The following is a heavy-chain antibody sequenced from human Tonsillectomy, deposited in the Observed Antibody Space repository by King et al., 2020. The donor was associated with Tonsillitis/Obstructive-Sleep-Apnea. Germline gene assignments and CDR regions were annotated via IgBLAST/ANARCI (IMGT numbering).Heavy chain of an antibody. CDR2: ISWNSGSI. CDR1: GFTFDDYA. D-gene: IGHD3-10*01. CDR3: AKDIGAGSITMVRGVIITGAFDI. Sequence: VQLVQSGGGLVQPGRSLRLSCAASGFTFDDYAMHWVRQAPGKGLEWVSGISWNSGSIGYADSVKGRFTISRDNAKNSLYLQMNSLRAEDTALYYCAKDIGAGSITMVRGVIITGAFDIWGQGTMVTVSS. J-gene: IGHJ3*02. V-gene: IGHV3-9*01.